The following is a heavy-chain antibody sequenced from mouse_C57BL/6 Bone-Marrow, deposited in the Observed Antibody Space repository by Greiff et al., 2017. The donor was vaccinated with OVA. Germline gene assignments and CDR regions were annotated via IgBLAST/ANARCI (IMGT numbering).Heavy chain of an antibody. CDR1: GFTFSSYA. CDR2: ISDGGSYT. Sequence: EVHLVESGGGLVKPGGSLKLSCAASGFTFSSYAMSWVRQTPEKRLEWVATISDGGSYTYYPDNVKGRFTISRDNAKNNLYLQMSHLKSEDTAMYYCAREGSTVVATDWYFDVWGTGTTVTVSS. J-gene: IGHJ1*03. V-gene: IGHV5-4*01. D-gene: IGHD1-1*01. CDR3: AREGSTVVATDWYFDV.